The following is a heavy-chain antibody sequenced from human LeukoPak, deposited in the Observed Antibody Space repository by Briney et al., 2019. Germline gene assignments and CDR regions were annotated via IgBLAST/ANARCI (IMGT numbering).Heavy chain of an antibody. J-gene: IGHJ4*02. V-gene: IGHV3-43*01. CDR2: ISWDSTNK. D-gene: IGHD1-26*01. CDR1: GFSFDDYT. Sequence: GESLRLSCAASGFSFDDYTMHWVRQAPGKGLEWVSLISWDSTNKWYADSVKGRFTISRDNSKNSLDLQMNSLRTEDTALYYCAKEGSGSHPELAYWGQGTLVTVSS. CDR3: AKEGSGSHPELAY.